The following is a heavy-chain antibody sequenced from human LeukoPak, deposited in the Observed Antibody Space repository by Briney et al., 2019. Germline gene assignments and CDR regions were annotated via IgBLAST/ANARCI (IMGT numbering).Heavy chain of an antibody. D-gene: IGHD3-3*01. CDR1: GFSLSSYA. Sequence: PGGPLRLSCAASGFSLSSYAMSWVRQAPGKGLEWVSGISDSGSSTYYADSVKGRFTISRDNSKNTLYLQMNSLTAEDTAVYYCAKDRRRFWSGYLDYWGQGALVTVSS. CDR2: ISDSGSST. CDR3: AKDRRRFWSGYLDY. V-gene: IGHV3-23*01. J-gene: IGHJ4*02.